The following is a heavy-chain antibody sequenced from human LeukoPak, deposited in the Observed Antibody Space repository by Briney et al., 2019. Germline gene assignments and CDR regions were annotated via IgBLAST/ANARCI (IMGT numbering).Heavy chain of an antibody. D-gene: IGHD2-2*01. V-gene: IGHV3-30-3*01. Sequence: PGGSLRLSCAASGFTFSSYAMHWVRQAPGKGLEWVAVISYDGSNKYYADSVKGRFTISRDNSKNTLYLQMNSLRAGDTAVYYCARDRYCSSTSCYPTPVDPWGQGTLVTVSS. CDR2: ISYDGSNK. J-gene: IGHJ5*02. CDR3: ARDRYCSSTSCYPTPVDP. CDR1: GFTFSSYA.